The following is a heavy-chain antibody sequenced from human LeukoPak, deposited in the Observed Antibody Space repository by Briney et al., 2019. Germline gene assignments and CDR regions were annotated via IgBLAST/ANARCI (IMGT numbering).Heavy chain of an antibody. Sequence: QSGGSLRLSCAASGFTFSSYGMHWVRQAPGKGLEWVAVIWYDGSNKYYADSVKGRFAISRDNSKNTLYLQMNSLRAEDTAVYYCASLRGYSYGLFYYYMDVWGKGTTVTVSS. CDR3: ASLRGYSYGLFYYYMDV. J-gene: IGHJ6*03. CDR2: IWYDGSNK. D-gene: IGHD5-18*01. V-gene: IGHV3-33*01. CDR1: GFTFSSYG.